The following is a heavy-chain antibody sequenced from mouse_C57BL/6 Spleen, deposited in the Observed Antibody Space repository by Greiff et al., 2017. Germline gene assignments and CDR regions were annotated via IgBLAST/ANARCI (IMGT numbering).Heavy chain of an antibody. CDR1: GYTFTDYY. CDR3: ARGYYSIYYAMDY. J-gene: IGHJ4*01. CDR2: INPNNGGT. Sequence: EVQLQQSGPELVKPGASVKISCKASGYTFTDYYMNWVKQSHGKSLEWIGDINPNNGGTSYNQKFKGKATLTVDKSSSTAYMELRSLTSEDSAVYYCARGYYSIYYAMDYWGQGTSVTVSS. D-gene: IGHD2-5*01. V-gene: IGHV1-26*01.